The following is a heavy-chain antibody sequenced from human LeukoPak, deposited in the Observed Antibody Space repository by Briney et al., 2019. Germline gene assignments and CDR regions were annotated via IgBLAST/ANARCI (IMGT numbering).Heavy chain of an antibody. CDR3: ARAQGGYYDSSGYDY. V-gene: IGHV3-21*01. J-gene: IGHJ4*02. CDR1: RFTFSNYS. CDR2: ITSSSTYI. D-gene: IGHD3-22*01. Sequence: GGFLRLSCAASRFTFSNYSMNWVRQAPGKGLEWVSSITSSSTYIYYADSVEGRFTISRDNAKNSLYLQMNSLRAEDTAVYYCARAQGGYYDSSGYDYWGQGTLVTVSS.